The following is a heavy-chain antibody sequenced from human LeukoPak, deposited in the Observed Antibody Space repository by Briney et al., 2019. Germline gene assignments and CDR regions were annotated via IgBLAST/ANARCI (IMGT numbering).Heavy chain of an antibody. V-gene: IGHV4-39*07. Sequence: SETLSLTCTVSGGSISSSNYYWGWIRQPPGKGLEWIATISYSGSTYYNASVKSRVTISRDTSKSQFSLSLNSVTAADTAVYYCVRVKGGSISDSWGQGTLVTVSS. CDR2: ISYSGST. CDR1: GGSISSSNYY. D-gene: IGHD1-26*01. J-gene: IGHJ4*02. CDR3: VRVKGGSISDS.